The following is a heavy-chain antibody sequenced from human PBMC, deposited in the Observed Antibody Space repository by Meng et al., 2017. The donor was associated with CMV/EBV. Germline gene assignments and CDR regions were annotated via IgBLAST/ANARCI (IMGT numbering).Heavy chain of an antibody. CDR1: GGSISSSSYY. CDR3: ARDTIAASGEGMDV. V-gene: IGHV4-39*07. D-gene: IGHD6-13*01. J-gene: IGHJ6*02. CDR2: IYYSGST. Sequence: GSLRLSCTVSGGSISSSSYYWGWIRQPPGKGLEWIGSIYYSGSTYYNPSPKSRVTISVDTSKNQFSLKLSSVTAADTAVYYCARDTIAASGEGMDVWGQGTTVTVSS.